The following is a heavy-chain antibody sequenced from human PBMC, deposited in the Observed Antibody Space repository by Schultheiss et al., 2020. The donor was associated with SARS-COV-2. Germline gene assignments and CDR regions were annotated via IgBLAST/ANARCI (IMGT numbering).Heavy chain of an antibody. CDR1: GYTFIGYY. CDR3: ARDGEDTDGMDV. CDR2: INPNSGDT. J-gene: IGHJ6*02. Sequence: ASVKVSCKASGYTFIGYYVHWVRQAPGQGLEWMGWINPNSGDTNYAQKFQGRVTMTRDTSISTAYMELSRLRSDDTAVYYRARDGEDTDGMDVWGQGTTVTVSS. V-gene: IGHV1-2*02. D-gene: IGHD7-27*01.